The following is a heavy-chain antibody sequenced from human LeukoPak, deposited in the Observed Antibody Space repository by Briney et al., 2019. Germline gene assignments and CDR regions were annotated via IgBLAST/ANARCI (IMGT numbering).Heavy chain of an antibody. D-gene: IGHD4-17*01. CDR1: GGSISSYY. Sequence: PSETLSLTCTVSGGSISSYYWSWIRQPPGKGLEWIGYIYYSGSTNYNPSLKSRVTISVDTSKNQFSLKLSSVTAADTAVYYCASTSRDYGGQNWFDPWGQGTLVTVSS. V-gene: IGHV4-59*08. CDR3: ASTSRDYGGQNWFDP. J-gene: IGHJ5*02. CDR2: IYYSGST.